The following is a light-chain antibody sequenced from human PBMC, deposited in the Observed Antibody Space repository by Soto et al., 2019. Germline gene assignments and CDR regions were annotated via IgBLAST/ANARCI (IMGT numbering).Light chain of an antibody. V-gene: IGLV2-11*01. J-gene: IGLJ1*01. Sequence: LTQPRSVSGSPGQSVTISCTGTSSDVGGYNYVSWYQQHPGKAPKVMIYLVSKRPSGVPDRFSGSKSGNTASLTISGLQAEDEADYYCCSYAGNYIYVFGTGTKGTVL. CDR1: SSDVGGYNY. CDR3: CSYAGNYIYV. CDR2: LVS.